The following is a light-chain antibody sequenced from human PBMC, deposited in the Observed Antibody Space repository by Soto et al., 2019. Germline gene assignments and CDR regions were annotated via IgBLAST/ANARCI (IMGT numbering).Light chain of an antibody. CDR2: RDN. V-gene: IGLV1-47*01. CDR3: ATWIDSLSGPV. Sequence: QAVVTQPPSASGTPGQRVTISCSGSSSNIGSEDVYWYQQLPGTAPKPLIYRDNQRPSGVPDRFSGSKSGTSASLAISGLRSEDEADYYCATWIDSLSGPVFGGGTKLTVL. CDR1: SSNIGSED. J-gene: IGLJ2*01.